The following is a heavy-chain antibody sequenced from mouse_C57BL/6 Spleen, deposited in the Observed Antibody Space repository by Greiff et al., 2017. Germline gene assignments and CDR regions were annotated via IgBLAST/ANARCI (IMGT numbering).Heavy chain of an antibody. V-gene: IGHV1-9*01. J-gene: IGHJ1*03. CDR1: GYTFTGYW. CDR2: ILPGSGST. Sequence: VQLQQSGAELMKPGASVKLSCKATGYTFTGYWIEWVKQRPGHGLEWIGEILPGSGSTNYNEKLKGKATFTADTSSNTAYMQLSSLTTEDSALYYCARRGAGDYDVGPYWYFDVWGTGTTVTVSS. D-gene: IGHD2-4*01. CDR3: ARRGAGDYDVGPYWYFDV.